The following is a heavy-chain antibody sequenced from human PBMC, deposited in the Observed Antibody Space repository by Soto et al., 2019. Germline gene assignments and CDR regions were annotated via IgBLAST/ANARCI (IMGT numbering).Heavy chain of an antibody. D-gene: IGHD3-3*01. CDR2: INPATGAA. Sequence: QLHLVQSGAVVKKPGASVTVSCSASGYPVTAYYMHWVRQAPGRGLEWMGGINPATGAAKYTQTLQGGVTMARDTATSRVFMELRGLTSGHKAVFYCARGGGVGVAGSAAFDMWGKWTLVTVSS. J-gene: IGHJ3*02. CDR3: ARGGGVGVAGSAAFDM. V-gene: IGHV1-2*02. CDR1: GYPVTAYY.